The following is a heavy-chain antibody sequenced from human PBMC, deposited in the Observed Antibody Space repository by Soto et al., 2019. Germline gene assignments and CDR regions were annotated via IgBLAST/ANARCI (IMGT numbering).Heavy chain of an antibody. J-gene: IGHJ4*02. D-gene: IGHD2-15*01. CDR1: GFTFGSYA. V-gene: IGHV3-23*01. Sequence: GSLQLTCSASGFTFGSYAMGWVRQAPGEGLEWVSAISVGGGRTYYADSVKVRFTIARDNSKNTLYLQMNSLRAEDTAVYYCAKDDCSGGSCDVIYWGQGTLVTVYS. CDR3: AKDDCSGGSCDVIY. CDR2: ISVGGGRT.